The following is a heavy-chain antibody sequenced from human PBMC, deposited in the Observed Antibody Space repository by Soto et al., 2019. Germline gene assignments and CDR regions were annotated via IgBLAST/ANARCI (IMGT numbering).Heavy chain of an antibody. CDR1: GYTFSNNW. CDR3: ARNIITFGGTPTSSEGGFGMDV. J-gene: IGHJ6*02. CDR2: IDPSGSYT. V-gene: IGHV5-10-1*01. D-gene: IGHD3-16*01. Sequence: PGESLKISCQGSGYTFSNNWISWVRQKPGKGLEWMGKIDPSGSYTDYSPSFQGHVSLSVDKSVSTAYLQWSSLKASDSAIYYCARNIITFGGTPTSSEGGFGMDVWGHGTAVTVSS.